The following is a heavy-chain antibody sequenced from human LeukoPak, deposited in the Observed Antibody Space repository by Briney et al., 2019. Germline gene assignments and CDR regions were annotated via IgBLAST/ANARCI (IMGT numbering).Heavy chain of an antibody. Sequence: GASVKVSCKASGYTFSNFGISWVRQAPGQGLEWMGWISGNNDNPNYGQKFQGRLTVTTDSSTSTAYMDLRDLRSDDTAVYYCARDGTSTDDYWGQGTLVTVSS. CDR2: ISGNNDNP. J-gene: IGHJ4*02. D-gene: IGHD2-2*01. V-gene: IGHV1-18*01. CDR3: ARDGTSTDDY. CDR1: GYTFSNFG.